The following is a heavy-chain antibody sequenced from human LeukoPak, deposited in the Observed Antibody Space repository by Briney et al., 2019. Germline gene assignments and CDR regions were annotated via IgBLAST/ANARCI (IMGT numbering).Heavy chain of an antibody. CDR1: GGTFSSYA. CDR2: IIPIFGTA. CDR3: ATEDPTSNFDY. Sequence: SVKVSCKASGGTFSSYAISWVRQAPGQGLEWMGGIIPIFGTANYAQKFQGRVTMTRNTSISTAYMELSSLRSEDTAVYYCATEDPTSNFDYWGQGTLVTVSS. D-gene: IGHD5/OR15-5a*01. V-gene: IGHV1-69*05. J-gene: IGHJ4*02.